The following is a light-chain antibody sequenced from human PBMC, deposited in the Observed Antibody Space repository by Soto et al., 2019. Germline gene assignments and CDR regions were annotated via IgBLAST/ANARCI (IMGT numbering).Light chain of an antibody. Sequence: IVMVQSPATLSVSPGESVILSCRASQNIDTKLAWYRQRPGQAPRLLIYSASIRATGIPARFSGSGSGTEFTHTISGLQSEDFAVYYCQQYKEWRTFGQGTNVDI. CDR1: QNIDTK. CDR3: QQYKEWRT. J-gene: IGKJ1*01. V-gene: IGKV3-15*01. CDR2: SAS.